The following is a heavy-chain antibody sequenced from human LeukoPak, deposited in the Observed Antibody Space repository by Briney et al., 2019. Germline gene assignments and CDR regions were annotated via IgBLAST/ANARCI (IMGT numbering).Heavy chain of an antibody. D-gene: IGHD2-2*01. Sequence: GESLNISCKGSGYTFTTYWIGWVRQQPGKGLEWMGIIYPADSDTEYSPSFRGQVTISVDKSTSTAYLQWRGLTASDTAIYYCARKVYCRTTRCHYGLDVWGQGTTVTVSS. V-gene: IGHV5-51*01. CDR1: GYTFTTYW. J-gene: IGHJ6*02. CDR2: IYPADSDT. CDR3: ARKVYCRTTRCHYGLDV.